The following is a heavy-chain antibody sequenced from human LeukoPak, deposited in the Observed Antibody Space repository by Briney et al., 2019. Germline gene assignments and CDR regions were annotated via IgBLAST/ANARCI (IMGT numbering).Heavy chain of an antibody. CDR3: AKVSSGAVAWYLTN. CDR2: ISYDGSNK. CDR1: GFTFSSYG. Sequence: GGSLRLSCAASGFTFSSYGMHWVRQAPGKGLEWVAVISYDGSNKYYADSVKGRFTISRDNSKNTLYLQMNSLRAEDTAVYYCAKVSSGAVAWYLTNWGQGTLVIVSS. J-gene: IGHJ4*02. D-gene: IGHD6-19*01. V-gene: IGHV3-30*18.